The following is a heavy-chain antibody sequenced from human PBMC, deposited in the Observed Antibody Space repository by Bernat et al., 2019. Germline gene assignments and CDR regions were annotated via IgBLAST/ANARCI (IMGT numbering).Heavy chain of an antibody. CDR2: ISAYNGNT. Sequence: QVQLVQSGAEVKKPGASVKVSCKASGYTFTSYGISWVRQAPGQGLEWMGWISAYNGNTNYAQKLQGRVTMTTDTSTSTAYMELRSLRSDDTAVYYCARDHPAPCSSTSCRGVNNWFDPWGQGTLVTVSS. V-gene: IGHV1-18*01. J-gene: IGHJ5*02. CDR3: ARDHPAPCSSTSCRGVNNWFDP. D-gene: IGHD2-2*01. CDR1: GYTFTSYG.